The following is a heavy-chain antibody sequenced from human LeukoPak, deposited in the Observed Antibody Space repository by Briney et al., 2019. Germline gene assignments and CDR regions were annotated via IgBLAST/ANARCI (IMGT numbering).Heavy chain of an antibody. Sequence: GGSLRLPCAASGFTFSSYSMNWVRQAPGKGLEWVSSISSSSSYIYYADSVKGRFTISRDNAKNSLYLQMNSLRAEDTAVYYCARDQYYYDSSGYYPWGQGTLVTVSS. CDR3: ARDQYYYDSSGYYP. CDR1: GFTFSSYS. V-gene: IGHV3-21*01. CDR2: ISSSSSYI. J-gene: IGHJ5*02. D-gene: IGHD3-22*01.